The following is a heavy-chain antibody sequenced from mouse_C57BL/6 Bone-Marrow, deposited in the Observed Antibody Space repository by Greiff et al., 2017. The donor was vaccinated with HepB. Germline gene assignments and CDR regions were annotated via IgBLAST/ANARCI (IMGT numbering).Heavy chain of an antibody. V-gene: IGHV1-4*01. CDR3: ARTSLYYYYVGWFAY. CDR1: GYNFTSYT. Sequence: LVESGAELARPGASVKMSCKASGYNFTSYTMHWVKHRPGQGLEWIGYINPSSGSTNYNQRFKDKATLTADKSSSTAYLQLTSLTSEDSAVYYCARTSLYYYYVGWFAYWGRGTLVTVSA. J-gene: IGHJ3*01. D-gene: IGHD2-4*01. CDR2: INPSSGST.